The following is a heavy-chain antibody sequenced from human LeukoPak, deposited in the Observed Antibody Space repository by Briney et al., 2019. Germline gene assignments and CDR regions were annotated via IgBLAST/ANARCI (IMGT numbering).Heavy chain of an antibody. CDR2: IYYSGST. Sequence: NPSETLSLTCTVSGGSISSYYWSWIRQPPGKGLEWIGYIYYSGSTNYNPSLKSRVTISVDTSKNQFSLKLSSVTAADTAVYYCARGYSSSSVDAFDIWGQGTMVTVSS. D-gene: IGHD6-6*01. V-gene: IGHV4-59*01. CDR1: GGSISSYY. J-gene: IGHJ3*02. CDR3: ARGYSSSSVDAFDI.